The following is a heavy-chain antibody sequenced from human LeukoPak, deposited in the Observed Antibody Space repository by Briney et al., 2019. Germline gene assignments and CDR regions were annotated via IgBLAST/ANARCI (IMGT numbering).Heavy chain of an antibody. CDR1: GGSISTYY. Sequence: SETLSLTCTVSGGSISTYYWSWIRQPPGKGLEWIGYIYYSGSTNYNPSLKSAVTISVDTSKNHCSLKVNSVTAADTAVYYCARAPGSDYYPYYYLDVWGKGTTVTVSS. CDR2: IYYSGST. J-gene: IGHJ6*03. CDR3: ARAPGSDYYPYYYLDV. V-gene: IGHV4-59*01. D-gene: IGHD4-17*01.